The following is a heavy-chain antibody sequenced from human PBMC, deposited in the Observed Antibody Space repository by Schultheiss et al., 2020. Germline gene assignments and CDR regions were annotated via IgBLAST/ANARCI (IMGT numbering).Heavy chain of an antibody. D-gene: IGHD3-16*01. CDR1: GYTFTGYY. V-gene: IGHV1-2*06. J-gene: IGHJ4*02. CDR2: INPNSGGT. Sequence: ASVKVSCKASGYTFTGYYMHWVRQAPGQGLEWMGRINPNSGGTNYAQKFQGRVTMTRDTSISTAYMELSSLRSEDTAVYYCAGGSLHFDYWGQGTLVTVSS. CDR3: AGGSLHFDY.